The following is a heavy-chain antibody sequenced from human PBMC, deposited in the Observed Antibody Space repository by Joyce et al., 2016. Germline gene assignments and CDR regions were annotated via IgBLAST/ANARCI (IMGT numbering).Heavy chain of an antibody. V-gene: IGHV6-1*01. CDR3: ARDAGFGLDALDI. CDR1: GDFVSSNRPA. J-gene: IGHJ3*02. CDR2: TFYRSKWYN. D-gene: IGHD3/OR15-3a*01. Sequence: QVQLQQSGPGLVKPSQILSLTCSISGDFVSSNRPAWNWIRQSPSGGLEELGRTFYRSKWYNDDAVSVRSRITINPDTSKNLFSLHLNSVTPEDTAVYYCARDAGFGLDALDIWGQGTMVTVSS.